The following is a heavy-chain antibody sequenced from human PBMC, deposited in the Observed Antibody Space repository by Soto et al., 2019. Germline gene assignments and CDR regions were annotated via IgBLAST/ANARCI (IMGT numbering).Heavy chain of an antibody. D-gene: IGHD4-4*01. V-gene: IGHV1-18*01. CDR3: AKADSNYAGRFSYYYMDV. CDR1: GYTFRSHG. CDR2: ISGYNGNT. J-gene: IGHJ6*03. Sequence: ASVKVSCKASGYTFRSHGISWLRQAPGQGLEWMGWISGYNGNTHYSQKFQGKVTMTTDTSTSTAYMELRNLRSDDTAVYYCAKADSNYAGRFSYYYMDVWGTGTMVTVSS.